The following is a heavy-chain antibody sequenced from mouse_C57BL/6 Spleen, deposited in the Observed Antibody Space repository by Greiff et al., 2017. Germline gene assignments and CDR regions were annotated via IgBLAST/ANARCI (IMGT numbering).Heavy chain of an antibody. Sequence: EVKLMESGGGLVKPGGSLKLSCAASGFTFSDYGMHWVRQAPEKGLEWVAYISSGSSTIYYADTVKGRFTISRDNAKNNLFLQMTSLMSEDTAMYYCARDAYYFDYWGQGTTLTVSS. J-gene: IGHJ2*01. V-gene: IGHV5-17*01. CDR1: GFTFSDYG. CDR2: ISSGSSTI. CDR3: ARDAYYFDY.